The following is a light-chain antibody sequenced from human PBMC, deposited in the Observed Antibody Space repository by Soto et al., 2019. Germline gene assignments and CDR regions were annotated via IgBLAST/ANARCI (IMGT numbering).Light chain of an antibody. V-gene: IGLV2-8*01. CDR2: EVS. CDR1: SSDVGGYNY. CDR3: SSYAASNYLGV. J-gene: IGLJ2*01. Sequence: QSALTQPPSASGSPGQSVTISCIGTSSDVGGYNYVSWYQQNPGKAPKLMIYEVSKRPSGVPDRFSGSKSGNTASLTVSGLQADDEAEYYCSSYAASNYLGVFGGGTKLTVL.